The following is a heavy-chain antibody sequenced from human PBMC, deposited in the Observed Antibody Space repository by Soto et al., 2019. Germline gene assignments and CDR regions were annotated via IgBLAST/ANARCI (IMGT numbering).Heavy chain of an antibody. J-gene: IGHJ5*01. CDR2: ISSSGAAT. V-gene: IGHV3-23*01. D-gene: IGHD2-15*01. CDR3: AKAWGRMTCYDS. Sequence: GGSLRLSCAASGFNFNGYGISWVRQAPGKGLEWVSGISSSGAATYHADSVRGRFIISRDNSKNTLYLQMSSLRAEDTAVYFCAKAWGRMTCYDSWRGGTPVTVS. CDR1: GFNFNGYG.